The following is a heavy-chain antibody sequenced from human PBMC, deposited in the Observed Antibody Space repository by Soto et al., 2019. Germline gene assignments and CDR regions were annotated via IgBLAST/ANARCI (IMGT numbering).Heavy chain of an antibody. Sequence: SETLSLTCTVSGGSVSSGSYYWSWIRKPQGKGLEWIGYIYYSGSTNYNPSLKSRVTISVDTSKNQFSLKLSSVTAADTAVYYCARYPEWMGSGYPYYFDDWGQGTLVTVSS. CDR2: IYYSGST. V-gene: IGHV4-61*01. D-gene: IGHD3-22*01. J-gene: IGHJ4*02. CDR3: ARYPEWMGSGYPYYFDD. CDR1: GGSVSSGSYY.